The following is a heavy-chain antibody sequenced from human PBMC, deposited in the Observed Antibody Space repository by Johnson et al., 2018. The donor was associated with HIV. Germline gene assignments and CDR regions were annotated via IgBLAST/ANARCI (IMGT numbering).Heavy chain of an antibody. Sequence: QVQLVESGGGVVQPGGSPRLSCAASGFTFSSYGMHWVRQAPGKGLEWVAFIRYDGSNKYYADSVKGRFTISRDNTKKSLYLQMNSLRAEDTAVYYCARAVGSGYFWVLSEQPDAFDIWGQGTMVTVSS. J-gene: IGHJ3*02. CDR1: GFTFSSYG. D-gene: IGHD3-22*01. V-gene: IGHV3-30*02. CDR2: IRYDGSNK. CDR3: ARAVGSGYFWVLSEQPDAFDI.